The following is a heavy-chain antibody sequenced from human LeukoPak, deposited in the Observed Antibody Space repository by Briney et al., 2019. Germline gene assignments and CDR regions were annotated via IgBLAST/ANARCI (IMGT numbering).Heavy chain of an antibody. CDR2: IWYDGSNK. CDR1: GFTFSSYG. J-gene: IGHJ4*02. D-gene: IGHD2-2*01. CDR3: AKGYCSSTSCYYFDY. Sequence: SGGSLRLSCAASGFTFSSYGMHWVRQAPGKGLEWVAVIWYDGSNKYYADSVKGRFTISRDNSKNTLYLQMNSLRAEDTAVYYCAKGYCSSTSCYYFDYWGQGTLVTVSS. V-gene: IGHV3-33*06.